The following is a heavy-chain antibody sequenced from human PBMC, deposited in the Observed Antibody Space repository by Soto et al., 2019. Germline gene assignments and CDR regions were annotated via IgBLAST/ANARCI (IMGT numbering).Heavy chain of an antibody. V-gene: IGHV4-59*08. CDR3: ARHNYGSGSTYFDY. J-gene: IGHJ4*02. CDR1: GGSISSYY. D-gene: IGHD3-10*01. CDR2: IYYSGST. Sequence: SETLSLTCPFSGGSISSYYWIWIRQPPGKGLEWIGYIYYSGSTNYNPSLKSRVTISVDTSKNQFSLKLNSMTAADTAVYYCARHNYGSGSTYFDYWGQGTLVTVSS.